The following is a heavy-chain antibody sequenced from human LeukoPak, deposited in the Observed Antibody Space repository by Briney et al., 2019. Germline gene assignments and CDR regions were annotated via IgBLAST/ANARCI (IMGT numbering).Heavy chain of an antibody. CDR2: INHSGSTRST. CDR1: GGPFSGYY. V-gene: IGHV4-34*01. CDR3: ARGSKRPAPRGVKLPSWFDP. J-gene: IGHJ5*02. D-gene: IGHD2/OR15-2a*01. Sequence: SETLSLTCAVSGGPFSGYYWSWIRQPPGKGLEWIGEINHSGSTRSTNFNPSLKSRVSISLDTSKSHFSLKLSSVMAADTAVYYCARGSKRPAPRGVKLPSWFDPWGQGTLVTVSS.